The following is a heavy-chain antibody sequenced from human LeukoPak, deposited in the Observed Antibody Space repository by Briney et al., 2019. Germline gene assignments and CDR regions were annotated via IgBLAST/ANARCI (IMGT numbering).Heavy chain of an antibody. CDR3: ARDDGSGSYNLDC. CDR2: IYSGGST. CDR1: GFAVSRNY. D-gene: IGHD3-10*01. J-gene: IGHJ4*02. V-gene: IGHV3-66*01. Sequence: GGSLRLSCAASGFAVSRNYMSWVRQAPGKGLEWVSVIYSGGSTYYADSVKGRFTISRDNSKNTLYLQMNSLRAEDTAVYYCARDDGSGSYNLDCWGQGTLVTVSP.